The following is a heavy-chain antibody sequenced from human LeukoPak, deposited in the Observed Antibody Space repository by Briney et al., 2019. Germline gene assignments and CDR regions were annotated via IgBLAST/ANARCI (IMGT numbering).Heavy chain of an antibody. D-gene: IGHD3-22*01. CDR1: GFTFSSYG. J-gene: IGHJ4*02. Sequence: GGSLRLSCPAYGFTFSSYGMHWVRQAPGKGLEWVAFIRYDGSNKYYADSVKGRFTISRDNSKNTLYLQMNSLRAEDTAVYYCANLDSSGYYDYFDYWGQGTLVTVSS. CDR3: ANLDSSGYYDYFDY. V-gene: IGHV3-30*02. CDR2: IRYDGSNK.